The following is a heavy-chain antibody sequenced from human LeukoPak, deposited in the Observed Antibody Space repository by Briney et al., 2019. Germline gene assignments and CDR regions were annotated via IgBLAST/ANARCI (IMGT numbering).Heavy chain of an antibody. CDR1: GFTFSSYW. J-gene: IGHJ4*02. D-gene: IGHD3-10*01. CDR3: AKDWGYGSGTYYPH. Sequence: QPGGSLRLSCAASGFTFSSYWMSWVRQAPGKGLEWVANIKQGGSEKYYVDSVKGRFTISRDNAKNSLYLQMNSLRAEDTAVYYCAKDWGYGSGTYYPHWGQGTLVTVSS. CDR2: IKQGGSEK. V-gene: IGHV3-7*03.